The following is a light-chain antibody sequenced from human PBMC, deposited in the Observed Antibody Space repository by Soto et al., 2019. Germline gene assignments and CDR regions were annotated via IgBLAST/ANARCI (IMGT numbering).Light chain of an antibody. CDR2: DAS. V-gene: IGKV1-5*01. CDR3: QQYHTSSIT. CDR1: QTISSW. J-gene: IGKJ5*01. Sequence: DIQMTQSPSTLSATSLDRVAITCRASQTISSWLAWYQQKPGKAPTLLIYDASTLERGVPSRFSGTGSGTEFTLSIDSLQPDDFATYYCQQYHTSSITFGQGTRLEIK.